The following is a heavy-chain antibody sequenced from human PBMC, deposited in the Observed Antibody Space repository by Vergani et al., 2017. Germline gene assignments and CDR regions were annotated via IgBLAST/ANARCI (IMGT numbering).Heavy chain of an antibody. CDR2: IIPILGIA. V-gene: IGHV1-69*02. CDR1: GGTFSSYT. J-gene: IGHJ6*02. CDR3: ARGSSYSYYSYGMDV. Sequence: QVQLVQSGAEVKKPGSSVKVSCKASGGTFSSYTISWVRQAPGQGLEWMGRIIPILGIANYAQKFQGRVTITADKSTSTAYMELSSLRSEDTAVYYCARGSSYSYYSYGMDVWSQGSTVTVSS. D-gene: IGHD6-13*01.